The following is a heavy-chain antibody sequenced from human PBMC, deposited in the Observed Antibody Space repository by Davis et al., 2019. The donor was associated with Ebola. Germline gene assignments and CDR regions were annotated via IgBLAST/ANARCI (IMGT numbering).Heavy chain of an antibody. CDR3: ARDRTSGLFYGMDV. V-gene: IGHV3-9*01. CDR2: ISWNSGSI. D-gene: IGHD1-26*01. CDR1: GFTFDDYA. Sequence: SLKISCAASGFTFDDYAMHWVRQAPGKGLEWVSGISWNSGSIGYADSVKGRFTISRDNAKNSLYLQMNSLRAEDTAVYYCARDRTSGLFYGMDVWGQGTTVTVSS. J-gene: IGHJ6*02.